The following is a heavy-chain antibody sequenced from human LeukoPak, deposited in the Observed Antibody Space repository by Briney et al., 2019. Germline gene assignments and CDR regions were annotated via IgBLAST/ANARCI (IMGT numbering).Heavy chain of an antibody. J-gene: IGHJ4*02. V-gene: IGHV1-46*01. D-gene: IGHD2-21*02. CDR1: GYTFTSYY. CDR2: INPSGGST. Sequence: ASVKVSCKASGYTFTSYYMHWVRQAPGQGLEWMGIINPSGGSTSYAQKFQGRVTMTRDTSTSTVYMELSSLRSEDTAVYYCARESVVVTATRENYFDYWGQGTLVTVSS. CDR3: ARESVVVTATRENYFDY.